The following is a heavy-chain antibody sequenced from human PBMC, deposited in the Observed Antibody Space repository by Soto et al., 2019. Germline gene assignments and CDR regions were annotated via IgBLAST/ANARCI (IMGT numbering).Heavy chain of an antibody. CDR1: GYTFTGYY. J-gene: IGHJ5*02. D-gene: IGHD2-2*01. CDR3: ARGRLQGCSSTSCYPRNWFDP. CDR2: INPNSGGT. V-gene: IGHV1-2*04. Sequence: GASVKVSCKASGYTFTGYYMHWVRQAPGQGLEWMGWINPNSGGTNYAQKFQGWVTMTRDTSISTAYMELSRLRSDDTAVYYCARGRLQGCSSTSCYPRNWFDPWGQGTLVTVSS.